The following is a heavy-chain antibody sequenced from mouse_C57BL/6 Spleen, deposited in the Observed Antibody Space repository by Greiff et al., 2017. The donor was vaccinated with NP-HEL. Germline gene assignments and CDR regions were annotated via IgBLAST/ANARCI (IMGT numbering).Heavy chain of an antibody. CDR1: GFTFSSYA. J-gene: IGHJ2*01. CDR3: TRETGYFDY. CDR2: ISSGGDYI. Sequence: EVKLMESGEGLVKPGGSLKLSCAASGFTFSSYAMSWVRQTPGKRLEWVAYISSGGDYIYYADTVKGRFTISRDNARNTLYLQMSRLKSEDTAMYYCTRETGYFDYWGQGTTLTVSS. D-gene: IGHD4-1*01. V-gene: IGHV5-9-1*02.